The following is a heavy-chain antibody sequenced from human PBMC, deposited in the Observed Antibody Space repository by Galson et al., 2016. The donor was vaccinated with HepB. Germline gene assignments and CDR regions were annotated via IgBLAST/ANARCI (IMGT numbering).Heavy chain of an antibody. CDR2: SYYSGNS. J-gene: IGHJ4*02. D-gene: IGHD5-18*01. Sequence: TLSLTCTVSGVSIDSGHYYWSWIRQPPGKGLEWLGYSYYSGNSYYNPSLQSRLMMSVDTSKNQFSLTLTSVTAAETAVYYCASDYNVGYISSRARFRFEYWGQGTLVTVSS. CDR3: ASDYNVGYISSRARFRFEY. V-gene: IGHV4-30-4*01. CDR1: GVSIDSGHYY.